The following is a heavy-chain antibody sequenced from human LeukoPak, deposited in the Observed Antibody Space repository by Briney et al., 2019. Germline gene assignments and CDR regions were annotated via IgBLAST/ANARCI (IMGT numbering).Heavy chain of an antibody. CDR3: ARESHARSRGSAAFDY. D-gene: IGHD3-16*01. CDR2: IYYSGST. V-gene: IGHV4-59*01. CDR1: GGSISSYY. J-gene: IGHJ4*02. Sequence: SETLSLTCTVSGGSISSYYWSWIRQPPGKGLEWIGYIYYSGSTNYNPSLKSRVTISVDTSKNQFSLKLSSVTAADTAVYYCARESHARSRGSAAFDYWGQGTLVTVSS.